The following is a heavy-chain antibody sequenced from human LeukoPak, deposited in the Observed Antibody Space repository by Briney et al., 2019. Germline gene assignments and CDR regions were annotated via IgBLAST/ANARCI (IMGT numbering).Heavy chain of an antibody. CDR1: GFSLSTSGVG. CDR3: AHHLYEDFFDP. Sequence: SGPTLVKPTQTLTLTCTFSGFSLSTSGVGVGWIRQPPGKALQWLAVIYWDDHMRSSPSLKSRLTFTKDPSKNLVVLTMTDVDPVDTATYYCAHHLYEDFFDPWGQGTLVTVSS. D-gene: IGHD3-3*01. CDR2: IYWDDHM. J-gene: IGHJ5*02. V-gene: IGHV2-5*02.